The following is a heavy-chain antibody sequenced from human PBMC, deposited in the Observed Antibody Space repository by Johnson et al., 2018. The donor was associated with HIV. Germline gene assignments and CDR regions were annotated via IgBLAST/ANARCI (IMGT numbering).Heavy chain of an antibody. CDR2: LSWTGGTL. V-gene: IGHV3-9*01. J-gene: IGHJ3*02. D-gene: IGHD2-15*01. CDR3: ARDQLGSKIEFSFYAFDM. Sequence: VQLVESGGGLVQPGGSLRLSCAASGFTVSSNYMSWVRPAPGKGLEWISGLSWTGGTLGYAASVQGRFTISRDNAKSSLYLQMDSLRPEDTAFYFCARDQLGSKIEFSFYAFDMWGQGTLVTVSS. CDR1: GFTVSSNY.